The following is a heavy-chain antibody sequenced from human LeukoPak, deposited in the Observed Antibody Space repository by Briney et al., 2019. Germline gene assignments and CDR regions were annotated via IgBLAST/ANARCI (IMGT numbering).Heavy chain of an antibody. D-gene: IGHD3-10*01. CDR1: GFTFDDYA. V-gene: IGHV3-9*01. J-gene: IGHJ6*02. CDR3: ARGRRLVGYYYYGMDV. Sequence: GGSLRLSCAASGFTFDDYAMHWVRQAPGKGLEWVSGISWNSGSIGYADSVKGRFTISRDNAKNSLYLQMSSLRDEDTAVYYCARGRRLVGYYYYGMDVWGQGTTVTVSS. CDR2: ISWNSGSI.